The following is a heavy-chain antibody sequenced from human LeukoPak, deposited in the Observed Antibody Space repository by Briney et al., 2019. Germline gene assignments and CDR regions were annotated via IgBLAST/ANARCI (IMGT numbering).Heavy chain of an antibody. V-gene: IGHV4-39*01. D-gene: IGHD2-2*01. CDR1: GGSISSSSYY. Sequence: KPSETLSLTCTVSGGSISSSSYYWGCIRQPPGKGLEWIGSIYYSGSTYYNPSLKSRVTISVDTSKNQFSLKLSSVTAADTAVYYCARQLGYCSSTSCYADKVDYWGQGTLVTVSS. J-gene: IGHJ4*02. CDR2: IYYSGST. CDR3: ARQLGYCSSTSCYADKVDY.